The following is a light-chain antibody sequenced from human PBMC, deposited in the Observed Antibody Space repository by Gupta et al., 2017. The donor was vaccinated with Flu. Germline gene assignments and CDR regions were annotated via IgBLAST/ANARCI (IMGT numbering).Light chain of an antibody. J-gene: IGKJ4*01. CDR1: QSIGTY. CDR2: AAS. V-gene: IGKV3-11*01. CDR3: QQRSNCPIT. Sequence: DIVLTHSPSTLSLSPGEGATLSCRASQSIGTYLAWYQQKPGQAPRLLIYAASTRANGFPARFSGSGXGAXFTLTIXSLEPEDFAIYYCQQRSNCPITFGXGTKVDIK.